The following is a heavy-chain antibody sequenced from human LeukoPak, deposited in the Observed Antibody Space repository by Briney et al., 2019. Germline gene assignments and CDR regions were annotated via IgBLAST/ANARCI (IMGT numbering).Heavy chain of an antibody. Sequence: GESLQISCKASGYTFTTFWIGWVRRMPGKGLEWMGIIYRRDSDTRYSPSFQGHVTISADKSITTAYLQWSSLRASDSAMYYCARPHDPGNTYCSASELDSWGHGTLVTVSS. D-gene: IGHD3-10*01. CDR1: GYTFTTFW. V-gene: IGHV5-51*01. CDR2: IYRRDSDT. CDR3: ARPHDPGNTYCSASELDS. J-gene: IGHJ5*01.